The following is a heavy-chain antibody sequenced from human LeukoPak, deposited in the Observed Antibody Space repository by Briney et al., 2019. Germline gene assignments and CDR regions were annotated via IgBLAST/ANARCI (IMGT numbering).Heavy chain of an antibody. CDR1: GGSISSYY. CDR3: ASNYYGSGSLDY. Sequence: SETLPLTCTVSGGSISSYYWSWIRQPPGKGLEWIGYIYYSGSTNYNPSLKSRVTISVDMSKNQFSLKVSSVTAADTAVYYCASNYYGSGSLDYWGQGNLVTVSS. D-gene: IGHD3-10*01. J-gene: IGHJ4*02. CDR2: IYYSGST. V-gene: IGHV4-59*08.